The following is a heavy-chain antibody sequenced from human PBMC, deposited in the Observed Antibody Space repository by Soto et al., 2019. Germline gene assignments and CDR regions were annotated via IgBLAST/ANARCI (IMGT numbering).Heavy chain of an antibody. Sequence: ASVKVSCKASGYTFTSYYMHWVRQAPGQGLEWMGIINPSGGSTSYAQKFQGRVTMTRDTSTSAVYMELSSLESDDTAVYFCARNRRETGDFDYWGQGTLVTVSS. V-gene: IGHV1-46*01. D-gene: IGHD7-27*01. J-gene: IGHJ4*02. CDR1: GYTFTSYY. CDR2: INPSGGST. CDR3: ARNRRETGDFDY.